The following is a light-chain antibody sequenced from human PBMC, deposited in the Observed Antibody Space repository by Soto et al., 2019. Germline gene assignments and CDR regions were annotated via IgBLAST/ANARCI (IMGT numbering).Light chain of an antibody. CDR3: QQSYSTPCT. CDR1: QSISSY. J-gene: IGKJ3*01. Sequence: IQMTQSPSSLSASVGDRVTITCRPSQSISSYLTWYQQKPGTAPKLLIYAASSLQSGFPSRFSGRGSGTDFPLTISSLQPEDFATYYCQQSYSTPCTVGPGTKVDIK. V-gene: IGKV1-39*01. CDR2: AAS.